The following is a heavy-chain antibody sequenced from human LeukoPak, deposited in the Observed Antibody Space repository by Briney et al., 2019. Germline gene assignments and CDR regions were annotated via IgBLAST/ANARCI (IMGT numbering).Heavy chain of an antibody. J-gene: IGHJ6*03. Sequence: SETLSLTRTVSGGSISSYYWSWIRQPPGKGLEWIGYFYTSGSSNYNPSLKSRVTLSLDTSKNQFSLKLSSVTAADTAVYYCARHPNYYYYYMDVWGQGTTVTVSS. CDR3: ARHPNYYYYYMDV. V-gene: IGHV4-59*08. CDR1: GGSISSYY. CDR2: FYTSGSS.